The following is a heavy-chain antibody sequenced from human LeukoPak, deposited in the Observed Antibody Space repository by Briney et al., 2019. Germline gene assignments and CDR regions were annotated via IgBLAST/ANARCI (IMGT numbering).Heavy chain of an antibody. CDR2: IKQDKSQI. Sequence: GGSLRLSCAGSGFTFSSYWMSWVRQAPGKGLEWVASIKQDKSQIHYVESVKGRFTISRDNAKSSLFLQMNNLRAEDTAVYYCARDFRGLSWYFDYWGQGALVTVSS. CDR3: ARDFRGLSWYFDY. J-gene: IGHJ4*02. V-gene: IGHV3-7*01. D-gene: IGHD3-10*01. CDR1: GFTFSSYW.